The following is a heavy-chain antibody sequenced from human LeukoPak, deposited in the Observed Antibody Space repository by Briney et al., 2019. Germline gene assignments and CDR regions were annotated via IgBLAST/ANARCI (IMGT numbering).Heavy chain of an antibody. J-gene: IGHJ2*01. CDR1: GGSISSSSYY. CDR3: ARDWKSSSGYYWSWYFDL. D-gene: IGHD3-22*01. CDR2: IYYSGST. V-gene: IGHV4-39*07. Sequence: SEALSLTCTVSGGSISSSSYYWGWIRQPPGKGLEWIGSIYYSGSTYYNPSLKSRVTISVDTSKNQFSLKLSSVAAADTAVYYCARDWKSSSGYYWSWYFDLWGRGTLVTVSS.